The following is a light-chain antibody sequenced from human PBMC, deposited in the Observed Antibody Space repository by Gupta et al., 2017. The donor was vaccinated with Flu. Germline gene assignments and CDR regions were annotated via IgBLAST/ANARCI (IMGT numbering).Light chain of an antibody. CDR2: AAS. J-gene: IGKJ3*01. CDR3: QQRNSYPVT. Sequence: DIQLTQSPSFLSASVGDRVTITCRASQGISSYLAWYQQKPGKAPKLLIYAASTLQSGVPSRFSGSGSGTEFTLTISSLQPEDFATYYCQQRNSYPVTFGHGTKVDIK. CDR1: QGISSY. V-gene: IGKV1-9*01.